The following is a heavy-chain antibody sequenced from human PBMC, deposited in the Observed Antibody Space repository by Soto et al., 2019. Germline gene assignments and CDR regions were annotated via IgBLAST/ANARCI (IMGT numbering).Heavy chain of an antibody. CDR1: GVSISDYY. Sequence: SETLSLTCTVSGVSISDYYWSWIRQPPGKGLEWIGYIHYSGSTDYNPSLKSRVTISVDTSKNQFSLELTSVTATDTAVYYCARDFGWHCSSSRRVPLYFVKWDQETLLT. V-gene: IGHV4-59*01. D-gene: IGHD2-2*01. J-gene: IGHJ4*02. CDR3: ARDFGWHCSSSRRVPLYFVK. CDR2: IHYSGST.